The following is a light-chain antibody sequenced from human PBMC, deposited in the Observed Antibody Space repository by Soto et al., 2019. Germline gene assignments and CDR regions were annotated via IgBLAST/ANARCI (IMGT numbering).Light chain of an antibody. J-gene: IGKJ2*01. CDR1: RSISGW. Sequence: DILMTQSPSTLSASVGARVTITCRASRSISGWLAWYQQRPGKAPKLLIFDASNLQSGVPSRFSGSGGGREFILTISSLHPDDFASYYCHQYKTYGYTFGQGTKLETK. CDR3: HQYKTYGYT. CDR2: DAS. V-gene: IGKV1-5*01.